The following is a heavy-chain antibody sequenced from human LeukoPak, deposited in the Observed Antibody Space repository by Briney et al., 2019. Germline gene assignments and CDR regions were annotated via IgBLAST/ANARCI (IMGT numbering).Heavy chain of an antibody. V-gene: IGHV3-20*04. D-gene: IGHD3-16*02. CDR3: ARRESSYQNYYYYYHMDL. CDR2: INWNGDST. CDR1: GFTFNDYG. Sequence: GGSLRLSCAASGFTFNDYGMSWVRQAPGKGLEWVSDINWNGDSTAYADSVQGRFTISRDNARNSLFLQMNSLRPEDTALYYCARRESSYQNYYYYYHMDLWGKGNTVTVSS. J-gene: IGHJ6*03.